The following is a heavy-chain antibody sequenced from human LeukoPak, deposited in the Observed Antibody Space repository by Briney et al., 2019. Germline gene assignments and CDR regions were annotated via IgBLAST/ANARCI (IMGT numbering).Heavy chain of an antibody. CDR1: GGSISSSNW. Sequence: PSETLSLTCAVSGGSISSSNWWSWVLQPPGKGLEWIGYIYYSGSTNYNPSLKSRVTISVDTSKNQFSLKLSSVTAADTAVYYCARRETYSSSWYGYWGQGTLVTVSS. D-gene: IGHD6-13*01. CDR3: ARRETYSSSWYGY. CDR2: IYYSGST. V-gene: IGHV4-4*02. J-gene: IGHJ4*02.